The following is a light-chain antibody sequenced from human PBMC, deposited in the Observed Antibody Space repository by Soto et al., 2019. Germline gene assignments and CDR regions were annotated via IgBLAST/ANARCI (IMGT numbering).Light chain of an antibody. J-gene: IGKJ1*01. Sequence: EIVLTQSPGTLSLSPGERATLSCRTSQSVSSNYLAWCQQKPGQAPRLLIYGASTRATDIPDRFTGSGSGTDFTLTITRLEPEDFAVYYCQQYSTTYRTFGQGTKVEIK. CDR1: QSVSSNY. V-gene: IGKV3-20*01. CDR3: QQYSTTYRT. CDR2: GAS.